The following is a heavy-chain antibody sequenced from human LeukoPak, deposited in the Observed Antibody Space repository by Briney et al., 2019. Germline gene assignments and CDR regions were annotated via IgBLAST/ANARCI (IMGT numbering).Heavy chain of an antibody. CDR1: GFTFSSYG. V-gene: IGHV3-23*01. CDR2: ISGSGGST. J-gene: IGHJ4*02. CDR3: AKDRGAVSGYLDY. D-gene: IGHD6-19*01. Sequence: PGGSLRLSCAAPGFTFSSYGMSWVRQAPGKGLEWVSAISGSGGSTYYADSVKGRFTISRDSSKNTLYLQMNSLRAEDTAVYYCAKDRGAVSGYLDYWGQGTLVTVSS.